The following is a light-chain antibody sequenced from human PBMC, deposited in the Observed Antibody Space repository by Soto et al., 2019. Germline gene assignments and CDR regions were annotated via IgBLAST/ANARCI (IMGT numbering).Light chain of an antibody. CDR3: HQYNCWPT. V-gene: IGKV3-15*01. J-gene: IGKJ1*01. CDR2: GTS. Sequence: EIVMTQSPAPLSVSAGERSTLSCMASQSVSTNLAWYQQKPGQSPRLLIYGTSTRATGVPARFSGAGSGTEFTLTINSLQSEDFAVYFCHQYNCWPTFGQGTKVDTK. CDR1: QSVSTN.